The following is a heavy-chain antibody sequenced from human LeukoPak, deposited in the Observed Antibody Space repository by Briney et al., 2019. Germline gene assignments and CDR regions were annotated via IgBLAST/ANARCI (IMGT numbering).Heavy chain of an antibody. Sequence: ASVKVSCKASGYTFTSYDINWVRQATGQGLEWMGWMNPNSGNTGYAQKFQGRVTMTRNTSISTAYMELSSLRSEDTAVYYCARGLNYYDSSGYSTGDYWGQGTLVTVSS. D-gene: IGHD3-22*01. CDR1: GYTFTSYD. V-gene: IGHV1-8*01. CDR3: ARGLNYYDSSGYSTGDY. J-gene: IGHJ4*02. CDR2: MNPNSGNT.